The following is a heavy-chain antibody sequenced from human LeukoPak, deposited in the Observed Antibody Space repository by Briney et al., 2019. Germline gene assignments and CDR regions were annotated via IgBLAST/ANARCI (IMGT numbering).Heavy chain of an antibody. CDR2: ISGSGGST. CDR1: GFTFSSYA. J-gene: IGHJ3*02. Sequence: GGSLRLSCAASGFTFSSYAMSWVRQAPGKGLEWVSAISGSGGSTYYADSVKGPFTISRDNSKNTLYLQINSLRAEDTAVYYCAKDRGVRGFYDAFDIWGQGTMVTVSS. V-gene: IGHV3-23*01. D-gene: IGHD3-10*01. CDR3: AKDRGVRGFYDAFDI.